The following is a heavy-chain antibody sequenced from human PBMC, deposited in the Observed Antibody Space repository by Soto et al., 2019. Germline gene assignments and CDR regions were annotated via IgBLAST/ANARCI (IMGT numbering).Heavy chain of an antibody. CDR3: ARTRSFTLGFYYDGMDV. CDR1: GYSFASYW. CDR2: IYPGDSDT. V-gene: IGHV5-51*01. J-gene: IGHJ6*02. D-gene: IGHD6-6*01. Sequence: GESLKICCQGSGYSFASYWIGWVRQMPGKDLEWMGIIYPGDSDTRYSPSFQGQVTISADKSLRTAYLQWTSPKASDTALYYCARTRSFTLGFYYDGMDVWGQGTTVTVSS.